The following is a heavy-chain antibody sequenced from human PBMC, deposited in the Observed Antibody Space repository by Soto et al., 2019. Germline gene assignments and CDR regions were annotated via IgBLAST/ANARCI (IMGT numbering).Heavy chain of an antibody. CDR2: TYYRSKWYN. V-gene: IGHV6-1*01. D-gene: IGHD2-2*01. CDR3: ARGWNRYCSSTSCRSYYYYGMDV. J-gene: IGHJ6*02. CDR1: GDSVSSNSAA. Sequence: PSQTLSLTCAISGDSVSSNSAAWNWIRQSPSRGLEWLGRTYYRSKWYNDYAVSVKSRITINPDTSKNQFSLQLNSVTPEDTAVYYCARGWNRYCSSTSCRSYYYYGMDVWGQGTTVTVSS.